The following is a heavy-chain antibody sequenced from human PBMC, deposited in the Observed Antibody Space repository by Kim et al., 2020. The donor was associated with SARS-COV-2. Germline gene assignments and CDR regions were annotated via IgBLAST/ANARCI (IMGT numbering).Heavy chain of an antibody. Sequence: GGSLRLSCAASGFTFSSYSMNWVRQAPGKGLEWVSSISSSSSYIYYADSVKGRFTISRDNAKNSLYLQMNSLRAEDTAVYYCARVDTAMVTPKYWGQGTLVTVSS. CDR2: ISSSSSYI. CDR3: ARVDTAMVTPKY. J-gene: IGHJ4*02. D-gene: IGHD5-18*01. V-gene: IGHV3-21*01. CDR1: GFTFSSYS.